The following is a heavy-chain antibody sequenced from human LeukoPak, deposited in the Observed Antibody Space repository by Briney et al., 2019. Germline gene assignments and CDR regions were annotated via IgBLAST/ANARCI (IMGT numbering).Heavy chain of an antibody. D-gene: IGHD4-23*01. CDR3: ANIFGGNSHRSDY. J-gene: IGHJ4*02. CDR2: IKTKTDGGTT. V-gene: IGHV3-15*01. CDR1: GFTFSSAW. Sequence: GGSLRLSCAASGFTFSSAWMSWVRQAPGQGLEWLGRIKTKTDGGTTDYAAPMKGRFTISRDDSKDTLYLQMNSLKSDDTAVYYCANIFGGNSHRSDYWGQGTLVTVSS.